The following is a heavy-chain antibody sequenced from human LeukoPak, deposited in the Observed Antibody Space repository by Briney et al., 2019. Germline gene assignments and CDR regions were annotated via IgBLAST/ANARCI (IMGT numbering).Heavy chain of an antibody. CDR1: GGTFSSYA. Sequence: SVKVSCKASGGTFSSYAISWVRQAPGQGLEWMGRIIPIFGTANYAQKFQGRVTITTDESTSTAYMELSSLKSEDTAVYYCAADYYDSSGYYNWGQGTLVTVSS. V-gene: IGHV1-69*05. CDR2: IIPIFGTA. J-gene: IGHJ4*02. D-gene: IGHD3-22*01. CDR3: AADYYDSSGYYN.